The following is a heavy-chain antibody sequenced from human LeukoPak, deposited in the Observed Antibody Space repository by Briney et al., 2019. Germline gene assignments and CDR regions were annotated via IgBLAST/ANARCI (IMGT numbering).Heavy chain of an antibody. D-gene: IGHD3-22*01. CDR2: IKQDGSEK. V-gene: IGHV3-7*01. Sequence: GGSLRHSCAASGFTFSSYWMSWVRQAPGKGLEWVANIKQDGSEKYYVDSVKGRFTISRDNAKNSLYLQMNSLRAEDTAVYYCARDSLYDSSGYSPKFDYWGQGTLVTASS. CDR1: GFTFSSYW. CDR3: ARDSLYDSSGYSPKFDY. J-gene: IGHJ4*02.